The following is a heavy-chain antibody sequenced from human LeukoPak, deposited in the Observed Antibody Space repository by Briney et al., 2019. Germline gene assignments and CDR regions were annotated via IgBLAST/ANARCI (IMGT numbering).Heavy chain of an antibody. D-gene: IGHD3-22*01. CDR2: IKQDGSEK. CDR1: LFTFSSYW. Sequence: VGSLSLSCAASLFTFSSYWMSWVRQAAGKGRKGVANIKQDGSEKYYVDSMKGRFTISRDNAKNSLYLQMNSGRAEDTAVYYCARWISGLRKGAFDIWGQGTMVTVS. J-gene: IGHJ3*02. V-gene: IGHV3-7*01. CDR3: ARWISGLRKGAFDI.